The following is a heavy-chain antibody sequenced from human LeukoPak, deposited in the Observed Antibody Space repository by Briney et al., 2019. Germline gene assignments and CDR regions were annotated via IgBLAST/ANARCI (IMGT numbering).Heavy chain of an antibody. D-gene: IGHD5-12*01. J-gene: IGHJ6*02. CDR2: INHSGST. V-gene: IGHV4-34*01. Sequence: SETLSLTCAVYGGSFSGYYWSWNRQPPGKGLEWIGEINHSGSTNYNPSLKSRVTISVDTSKNQFSLKLSSVTAADTAVYYCARGRDIVATFGYYYYYGMDVWGQGTTVTVSS. CDR1: GGSFSGYY. CDR3: ARGRDIVATFGYYYYYGMDV.